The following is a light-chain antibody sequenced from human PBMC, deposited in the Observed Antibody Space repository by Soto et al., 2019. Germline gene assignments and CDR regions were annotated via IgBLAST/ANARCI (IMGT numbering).Light chain of an antibody. J-gene: IGKJ4*01. CDR3: QQSHRLPLT. CDR2: SAS. Sequence: DIQMTQSPSSLSAFVGDSVTITCHASQRISTFLNWYHQKPGKATKLLIYSASYLQSGVPSNFSGSGSWTDFTLSIVTLQPEDFRTYFRQQSHRLPLTFCGGPR. V-gene: IGKV1-39*01. CDR1: QRISTF.